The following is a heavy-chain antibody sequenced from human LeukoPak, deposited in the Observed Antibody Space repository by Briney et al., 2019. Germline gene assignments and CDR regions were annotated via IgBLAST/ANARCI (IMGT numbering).Heavy chain of an antibody. CDR3: ARGSLVPAAILYYFYGMNV. D-gene: IGHD2-2*01. CDR1: GGSISSCGYY. J-gene: IGHJ6*02. V-gene: IGHV4-31*03. Sequence: SQTLSFTCTVSGGSISSCGYYWSWIRQHPGKGLEWIGYIYYSGSTYYNPSLKSRVTISVDTSKNQFSLKLSSVTAADTAVYYCARGSLVPAAILYYFYGMNVWGQGTTVTVSS. CDR2: IYYSGST.